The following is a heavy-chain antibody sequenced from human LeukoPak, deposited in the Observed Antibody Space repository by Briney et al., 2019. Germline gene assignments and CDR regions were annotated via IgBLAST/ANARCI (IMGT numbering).Heavy chain of an antibody. CDR2: IITIFGIA. Sequence: SVKVTCKASGGTFSSYAISWVRQAPGQGLEWMGRIITIFGIANYAQKFQGRVTITADKSTSTAYMELSSLRSEDTAVYYCARVGPVGIAVAGTSSYYFDYWGQGTLATVSS. CDR3: ARVGPVGIAVAGTSSYYFDY. J-gene: IGHJ4*02. CDR1: GGTFSSYA. V-gene: IGHV1-69*04. D-gene: IGHD6-19*01.